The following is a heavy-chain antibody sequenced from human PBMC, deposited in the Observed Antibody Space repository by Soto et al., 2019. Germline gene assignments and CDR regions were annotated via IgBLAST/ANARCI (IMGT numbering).Heavy chain of an antibody. V-gene: IGHV6-1*01. CDR3: ARDPGSSGWFGYYYGMDV. CDR1: GDSVSSNSAA. D-gene: IGHD6-19*01. Sequence: SQTLSLTCAISGDSVSSNSAAWNWIRQSPSRGLEWLGRTYYRSKWYNDYEVSVKSRITINPDTSKNQFSLQLNSVTPEDTAVYYCARDPGSSGWFGYYYGMDVWGQGTTVTVSS. CDR2: TYYRSKWYN. J-gene: IGHJ6*02.